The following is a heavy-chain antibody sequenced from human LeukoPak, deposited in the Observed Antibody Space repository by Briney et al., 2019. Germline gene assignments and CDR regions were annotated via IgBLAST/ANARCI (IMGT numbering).Heavy chain of an antibody. D-gene: IGHD1-26*01. J-gene: IGHJ4*02. V-gene: IGHV3-23*01. CDR3: ASAPVVGNAEAF. CDR1: GFTFSSYA. CDR2: ISGSGSST. Sequence: GGSLRLSCAASGFTFSSYAMSWVRQAPGEGLEWVSVISGSGSSTYADAVKGRFTISRDNSKNTLYLQMTSLRVEDTAVYFCASAPVVGNAEAFWGQGTLVTVSS.